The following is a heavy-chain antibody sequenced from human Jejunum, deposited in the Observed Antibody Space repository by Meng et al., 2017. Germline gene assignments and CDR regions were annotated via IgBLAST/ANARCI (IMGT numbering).Heavy chain of an antibody. Sequence: GESLKISCATSGFTFSNYWMNWVRQAPGKGLEWMANIKADGTEEYYVDSVKGRFTISRDNAKNSLYLQMNSLRTEDTAVYYCTRYRDSIDYWGQGTLVTVSS. CDR1: GFTFSNYW. V-gene: IGHV3-7*01. CDR2: IKADGTEE. J-gene: IGHJ4*02. D-gene: IGHD2-15*01. CDR3: TRYRDSIDY.